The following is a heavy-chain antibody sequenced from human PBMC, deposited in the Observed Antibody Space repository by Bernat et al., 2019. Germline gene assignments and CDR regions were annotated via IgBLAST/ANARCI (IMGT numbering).Heavy chain of an antibody. J-gene: IGHJ4*02. CDR3: AKDPYAIGWTFDY. V-gene: IGHV3-23*01. CDR1: GFTFSSYA. D-gene: IGHD6-19*01. CDR2: ITGSDGST. Sequence: EVELLESGGGFVQPGGSLRLSCAASGFTFSSYAMSWVRQAPGKGLEWVSVITGSDGSTYYADSVKGRFTISRDNSRNTVYLQMNSLRVEDTAVYYCAKDPYAIGWTFDYWGQGSLVTVSS.